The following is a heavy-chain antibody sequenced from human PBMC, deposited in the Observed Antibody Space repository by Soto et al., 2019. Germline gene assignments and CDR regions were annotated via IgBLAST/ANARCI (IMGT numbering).Heavy chain of an antibody. CDR3: ARDLGVALATLTLDY. J-gene: IGHJ4*02. V-gene: IGHV3-21*01. CDR2: ITSDSSNV. Sequence: GGSLRLSCAASGFTFSTYSMNWVRQAPGKGLEWVSYITSDSSNVHYADSVKGRFTISRDNAKNSLSLQMNTLRAEDTAVYYCARDLGVALATLTLDYWGQGTLVT. CDR1: GFTFSTYS. D-gene: IGHD2-15*01.